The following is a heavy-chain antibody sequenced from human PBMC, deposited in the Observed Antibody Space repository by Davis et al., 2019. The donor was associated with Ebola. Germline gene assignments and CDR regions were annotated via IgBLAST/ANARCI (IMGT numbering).Heavy chain of an antibody. V-gene: IGHV1-2*04. CDR2: INPNSGGT. D-gene: IGHD5-18*01. CDR3: ARGGYSYGYYYYGMDV. Sequence: AASVKVSCKASGYTFTGYYMHWVRQAPGQGLEWMGWINPNSGGTNYAQKFQGWVTMTRDTSISTAYMEPSRLRSDDTAVYYCARGGYSYGYYYYGMDVWGQGTTVTVSS. CDR1: GYTFTGYY. J-gene: IGHJ6*02.